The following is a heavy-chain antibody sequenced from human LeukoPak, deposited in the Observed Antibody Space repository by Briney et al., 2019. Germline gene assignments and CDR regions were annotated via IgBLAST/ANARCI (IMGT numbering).Heavy chain of an antibody. CDR2: IYHSGST. CDR1: GGSISSGNYY. CDR3: ASSSGYPWDQH. Sequence: SETLSLTCTVSGGSISSGNYYWSWIRQPPGKGLEWIGYIYHSGSTYYNPSLKSRVTILLDRSKNQFSLKLNSVTAADTAVYYCASSSGYPWDQHWGQGTLVTVSS. J-gene: IGHJ1*01. D-gene: IGHD3-22*01. V-gene: IGHV4-30-2*01.